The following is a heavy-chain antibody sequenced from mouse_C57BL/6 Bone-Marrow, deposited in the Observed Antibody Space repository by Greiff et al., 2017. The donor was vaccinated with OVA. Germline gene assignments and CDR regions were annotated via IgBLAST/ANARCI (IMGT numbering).Heavy chain of an antibody. D-gene: IGHD2-1*01. Sequence: EVKLVESGEGLVKPGGSLKLSCAASGFTFSSYAMSWVRQTPEKRLEWVAYISSGGDYIYYADTVKGRFTISRDNARNTLYLQMSSLKSEDTAMYYCTRGGYYCPVFDYWGQGTTLTVSS. J-gene: IGHJ2*01. V-gene: IGHV5-9-1*02. CDR3: TRGGYYCPVFDY. CDR2: ISSGGDYI. CDR1: GFTFSSYA.